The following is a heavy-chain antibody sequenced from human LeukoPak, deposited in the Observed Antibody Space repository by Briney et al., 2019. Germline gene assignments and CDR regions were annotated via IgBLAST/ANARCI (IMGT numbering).Heavy chain of an antibody. CDR2: IRSSTDGGTP. J-gene: IGHJ6*03. Sequence: GGSLRLSCAASGFTFSSYSMNRVRQAPGKGLEWVGRIRSSTDGGTPDYAAPVKGRFTISRDDSKNTLYLQMNSLKTEDTAVYYCTTISSPGYMDAWGRGTTVTVSS. D-gene: IGHD6-13*01. CDR3: TTISSPGYMDA. CDR1: GFTFSSYS. V-gene: IGHV3-15*01.